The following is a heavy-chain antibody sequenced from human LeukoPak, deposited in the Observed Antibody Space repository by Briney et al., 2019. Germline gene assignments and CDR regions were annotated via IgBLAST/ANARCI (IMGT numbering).Heavy chain of an antibody. Sequence: GASVKVSCTASGYTFTSYYVHWVRQAHGQGLEWMGLISPSGDSTSYAQNFQGRVTMTRDTSTSTVYMELRSLRSEDTAVYYCAVIHNWNYAIDYWGQGTLVTVSS. J-gene: IGHJ4*02. CDR1: GYTFTSYY. CDR2: ISPSGDST. V-gene: IGHV1-46*01. CDR3: AVIHNWNYAIDY. D-gene: IGHD1-7*01.